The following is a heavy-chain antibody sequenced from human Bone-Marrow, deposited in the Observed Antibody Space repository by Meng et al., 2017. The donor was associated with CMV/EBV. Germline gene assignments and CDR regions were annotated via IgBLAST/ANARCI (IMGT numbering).Heavy chain of an antibody. D-gene: IGHD6-6*01. J-gene: IGHJ6*01. Sequence: SVKVSCKASGGTFSSYTISWVRQAPGQGLEWMGRIIPILGIANYAQKFQGRVTITADKSTSTAYMELSSLRSEDTAVYYCARDKQLVLETHRYYGMDVWGQGTMVTVSS. CDR2: IIPILGIA. V-gene: IGHV1-69*04. CDR1: GGTFSSYT. CDR3: ARDKQLVLETHRYYGMDV.